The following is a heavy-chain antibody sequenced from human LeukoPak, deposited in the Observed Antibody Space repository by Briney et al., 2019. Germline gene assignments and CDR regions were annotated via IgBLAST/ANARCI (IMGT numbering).Heavy chain of an antibody. CDR1: GGSISSYY. J-gene: IGHJ6*02. Sequence: SETLSLTCTVSGGSISSYYWSWLRQPPGKGLEWIGYIYYSGSTNYNPSIKSRVTISVDTSKNQFSLKLSSVTAADTAVYYCARRVAGGIYGMDVWGQGTTVTVSS. CDR2: IYYSGST. V-gene: IGHV4-59*08. D-gene: IGHD6-19*01. CDR3: ARRVAGGIYGMDV.